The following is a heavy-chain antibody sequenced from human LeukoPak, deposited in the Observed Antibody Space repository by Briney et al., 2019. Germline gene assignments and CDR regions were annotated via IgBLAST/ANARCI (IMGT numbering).Heavy chain of an antibody. CDR1: GGSFSGYY. V-gene: IGHV4-34*01. CDR3: ARARPSWYYDSSDYYDY. Sequence: SETLSLTCAVYGGSFSGYYWSWIRQPPGKGLEWIGEINHSGSTNYNPSLKSRVTMSVDTSKNQFSLKLSSVTAADTAVYYCARARPSWYYDSSDYYDYWGQGTLVTVSS. CDR2: INHSGST. D-gene: IGHD3-22*01. J-gene: IGHJ4*02.